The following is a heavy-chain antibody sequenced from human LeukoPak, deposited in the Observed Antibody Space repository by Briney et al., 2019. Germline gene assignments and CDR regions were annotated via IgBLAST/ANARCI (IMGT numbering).Heavy chain of an antibody. D-gene: IGHD6-25*01. CDR1: GFSLDDYG. Sequence: GGSLRLSCAASGFSLDDYGMSWVRQAPGKGLEWVSGINWNGDSTGYGDSVKGRFTISRDNGKNSLYLQMKSLRAEDTALYYCARDPGAAARRPEYFQHWGQGTLVTVSS. V-gene: IGHV3-20*04. CDR3: ARDPGAAARRPEYFQH. CDR2: INWNGDST. J-gene: IGHJ1*01.